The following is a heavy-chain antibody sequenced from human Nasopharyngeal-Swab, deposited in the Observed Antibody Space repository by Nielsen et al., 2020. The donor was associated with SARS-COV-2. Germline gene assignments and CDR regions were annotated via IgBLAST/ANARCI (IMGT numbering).Heavy chain of an antibody. CDR2: IYYSGST. J-gene: IGHJ6*02. Sequence: GSLRLSCTVSGGSISSSSYYWGWIRQPPGKGLEWIGSIYYSGSTYYNPSLKSRVTISVATSKNQFSLKLSSVTAAETAVYYCARHRGLRSYYYGMDVWGQGTTVTVSS. V-gene: IGHV4-39*01. CDR3: ARHRGLRSYYYGMDV. D-gene: IGHD4-17*01. CDR1: GGSISSSSYY.